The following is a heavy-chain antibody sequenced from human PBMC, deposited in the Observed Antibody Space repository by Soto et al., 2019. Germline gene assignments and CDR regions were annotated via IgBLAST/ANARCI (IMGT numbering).Heavy chain of an antibody. V-gene: IGHV3-30*18. J-gene: IGHJ6*02. CDR1: GFTFSSYG. CDR2: ISYDGSNK. CDR3: AKFVGGYYYYGMDV. D-gene: IGHD3-16*01. Sequence: QVQLVESGGGVVQPGRSLRLSCAASGFTFSSYGMHWVRQAPGKGLEWVAVISYDGSNKYYADSVKGRFTISRDNSKNTLYLEMNSLRAEDTAVYDCAKFVGGYYYYGMDVWGQGTTVTVSS.